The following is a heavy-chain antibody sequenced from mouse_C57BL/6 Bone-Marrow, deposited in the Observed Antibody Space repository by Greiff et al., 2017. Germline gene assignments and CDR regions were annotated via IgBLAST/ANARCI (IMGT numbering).Heavy chain of an antibody. J-gene: IGHJ2*01. Sequence: VQLQQSGPELVKPGASVKISCKASGYSFTGYYMHWVKQSHGNILDWIGYIYPYNGVSSYNQKFKGKATLTVDKSSSTAYMELRSLTSEDSAVYDCAREETTVTPYYFDDWGKGTTLTVSS. CDR2: IYPYNGVS. D-gene: IGHD1-1*01. V-gene: IGHV1-31*01. CDR3: AREETTVTPYYFDD. CDR1: GYSFTGYY.